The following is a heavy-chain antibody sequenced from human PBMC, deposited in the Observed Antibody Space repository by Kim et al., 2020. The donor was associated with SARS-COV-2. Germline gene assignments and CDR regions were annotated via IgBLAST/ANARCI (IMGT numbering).Heavy chain of an antibody. Sequence: GSTYHNPSLKSRVTISVDTSKNQFSLKLSSVTAADTAVYYCARGSTKSDYWGQGTLVTVSS. D-gene: IGHD2-2*01. J-gene: IGHJ4*02. V-gene: IGHV4-31*02. CDR3: ARGSTKSDY. CDR2: GST.